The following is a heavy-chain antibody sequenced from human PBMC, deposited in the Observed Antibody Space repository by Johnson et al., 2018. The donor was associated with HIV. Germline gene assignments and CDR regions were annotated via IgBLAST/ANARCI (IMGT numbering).Heavy chain of an antibody. D-gene: IGHD3/OR15-3a*01. CDR2: ISDDGSNN. CDR1: GFSFSRYV. J-gene: IGHJ3*01. Sequence: QVQLVESGGGVVQPGRSLRLSCAASGFSFSRYVMHWVRQAPGKGLEWVAVISDDGSNNYYGDSVKGRFTISRDYSKNTLFLQMNSLRADDTGVYYCAKDKFMFLDNPVDAFDVWGQGTMVTFSS. V-gene: IGHV3-30-3*01. CDR3: AKDKFMFLDNPVDAFDV.